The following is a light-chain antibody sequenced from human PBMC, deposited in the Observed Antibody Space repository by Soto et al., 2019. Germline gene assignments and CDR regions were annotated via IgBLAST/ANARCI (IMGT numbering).Light chain of an antibody. V-gene: IGLV2-14*01. J-gene: IGLJ1*01. CDR3: SSYTSSSTLLYV. Sequence: QSALTQPASVSGSPGQSITISCTGTSSDVGGYNYVSWYQQHPGKAPKLMIYDVSNRPSGVSNRFSGSKSGNPASLTISGLQAEDEADYCCSSYTSSSTLLYVFGTGTKLTVL. CDR2: DVS. CDR1: SSDVGGYNY.